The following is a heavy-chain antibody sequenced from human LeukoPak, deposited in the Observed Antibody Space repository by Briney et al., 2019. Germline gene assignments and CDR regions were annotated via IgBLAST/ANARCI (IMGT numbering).Heavy chain of an antibody. V-gene: IGHV3-74*01. J-gene: IGHJ5*02. CDR1: GFTFSTYW. D-gene: IGHD3-10*01. CDR2: INSDGSST. Sequence: PGGSLRLSCAASGFTFSTYWMHCVRQAPGKGLVWVSHINSDGSSTTYADSVKGRFTISRDNAKNTLYLQMNSLRAEDTAVYYCARSRQPYYYGSGGSWFDPWGQGTLVTVSS. CDR3: ARSRQPYYYGSGGSWFDP.